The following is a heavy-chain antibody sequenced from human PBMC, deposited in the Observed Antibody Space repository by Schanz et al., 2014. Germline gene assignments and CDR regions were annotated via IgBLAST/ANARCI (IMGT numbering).Heavy chain of an antibody. J-gene: IGHJ4*02. CDR1: GFNFSDYA. Sequence: EMQLLESGGGLVPPGGSLRLSCAASGFNFSDYAMCWVRQAPGKGLEWVSAISGGGGTTYYTDSVKGRFTISGDSSKYTVYLQMNSLRPEDTAVYYCARDGEAAAGCDYWGQGTLVTVSS. CDR3: ARDGEAAAGCDY. CDR2: ISGGGGTT. D-gene: IGHD6-13*01. V-gene: IGHV3-23*01.